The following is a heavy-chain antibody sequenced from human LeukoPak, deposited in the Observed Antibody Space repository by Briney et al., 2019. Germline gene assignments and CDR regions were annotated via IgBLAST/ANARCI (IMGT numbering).Heavy chain of an antibody. CDR1: GDSVSSYY. CDR3: ARLDCVSDACYNH. CDR2: VSSDGTT. D-gene: IGHD3/OR15-3a*01. J-gene: IGHJ4*02. V-gene: IGHV4-59*08. Sequence: SETLSLTCYVSGDSVSSYYWSWIRQPPGKGLEWLGYVSSDGTTNYTPSLRRRVIMSVDTAKNHIFLSLTSLTAADTAIYYCARLDCVSDACYNHWGRGTLVTVSS.